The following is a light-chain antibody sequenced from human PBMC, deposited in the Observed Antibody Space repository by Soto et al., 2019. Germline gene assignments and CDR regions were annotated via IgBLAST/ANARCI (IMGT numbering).Light chain of an antibody. CDR3: SSYTSTNTLI. V-gene: IGLV2-14*01. J-gene: IGLJ2*01. CDR2: VVS. CDR1: SSDVGSYNY. Sequence: QSVLTQPASVSGSPGQSITISCTGTSSDVGSYNYVSWYQQNPGKAPKLIIHVVSNRPSGVSNRFSGSKSGNTASLTISGLQDEDEANYYCSSYTSTNTLIFGGGTKVTVL.